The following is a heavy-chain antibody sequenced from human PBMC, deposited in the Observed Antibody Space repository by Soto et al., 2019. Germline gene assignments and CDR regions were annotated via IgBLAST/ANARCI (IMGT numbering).Heavy chain of an antibody. CDR3: ARGGEFMATITQAFDY. V-gene: IGHV1-69*13. J-gene: IGHJ4*02. CDR2: IIPIFGTA. CDR1: GGTFSSYA. D-gene: IGHD5-12*01. Sequence: ASVKVSCKASGGTFSSYAISWVRQAPGQGLEWMGGIIPIFGTANYAQKFQGRVTITADESTSTAYMELSSLRSEDTAVYYCARGGEFMATITQAFDYWGQGTLVTVSS.